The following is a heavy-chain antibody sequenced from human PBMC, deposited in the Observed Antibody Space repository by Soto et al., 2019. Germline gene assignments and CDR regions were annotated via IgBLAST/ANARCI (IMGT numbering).Heavy chain of an antibody. J-gene: IGHJ4*02. CDR2: ISTSGSTV. V-gene: IGHV3-48*03. Sequence: GGSLRLSCAASRFTFSTYEMNWVRQAPGKGLEWVSYISTSGSTVYYADSVKGRFTISRDNTRNSLYLQMNSLRDEDTALYYCVRYCSTTLCDGVATRTFDYWGQGTLVTVSS. D-gene: IGHD2-2*01. CDR3: VRYCSTTLCDGVATRTFDY. CDR1: RFTFSTYE.